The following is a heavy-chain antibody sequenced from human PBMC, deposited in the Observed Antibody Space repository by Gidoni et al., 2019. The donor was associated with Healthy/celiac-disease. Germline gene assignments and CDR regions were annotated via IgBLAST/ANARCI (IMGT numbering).Heavy chain of an antibody. D-gene: IGHD6-19*01. CDR2: ISVSGGST. Sequence: EVQLLESGGGLVQPGGSLRLSCAASGFPISSYAMSWVRQAPGTGLEWVSAISVSGGSTYYADSVKGRFTISRDNSKNTLYLQMNSLRAEDTAVYYCACLGAVAVDYFDYWGQGTLVTVSS. CDR3: ACLGAVAVDYFDY. V-gene: IGHV3-23*01. CDR1: GFPISSYA. J-gene: IGHJ4*02.